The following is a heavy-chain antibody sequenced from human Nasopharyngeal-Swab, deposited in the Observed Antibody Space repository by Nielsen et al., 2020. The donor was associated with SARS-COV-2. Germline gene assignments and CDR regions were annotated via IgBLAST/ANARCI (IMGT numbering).Heavy chain of an antibody. CDR1: GGSISSGSYY. J-gene: IGHJ4*02. V-gene: IGHV4-39*07. CDR3: ARESAACFDY. Sequence: GSLRLSCTVSGGSISSGSYYWGWLRQPPGKGLEWIGSIDYGGRTHYNPSLKSRVTISVDTSKNQFSLKLSSVTAADTAVYYCARESAACFDYWGQGTLVTVSS. CDR2: IDYGGRT. D-gene: IGHD6-25*01.